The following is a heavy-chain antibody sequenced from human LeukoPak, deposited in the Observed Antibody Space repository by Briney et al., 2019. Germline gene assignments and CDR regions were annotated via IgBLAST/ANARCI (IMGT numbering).Heavy chain of an antibody. J-gene: IGHJ4*02. CDR1: GGSISSSSYY. CDR2: IYYSGST. D-gene: IGHD3-9*01. Sequence: SETLSLTCTVSGGSISSSSYYWGWIRQPPGKGLEWIGSIYYSGSTYYNLSLKSRVTISVDTSKNQFSLKLSSVTVADTAVYYCARGPGHYDILTGYYAGGHFDYWGQGTLVTVSS. V-gene: IGHV4-39*01. CDR3: ARGPGHYDILTGYYAGGHFDY.